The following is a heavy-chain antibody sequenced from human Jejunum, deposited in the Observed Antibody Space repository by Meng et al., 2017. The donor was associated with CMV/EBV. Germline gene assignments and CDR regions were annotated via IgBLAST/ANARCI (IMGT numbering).Heavy chain of an antibody. CDR1: GSISTNRIS. CDR2: VYYTGSN. Sequence: GSISTNRISWAWIRQAPGKGLEWIGNVYYTGSNFYNPSLKSRVTISIDTSKNQFSLKLSSVNAADTAVYYCAPYYSGSGTYPSDPWGQGTLVTVSS. D-gene: IGHD3-10*01. V-gene: IGHV4-39*07. CDR3: APYYSGSGTYPSDP. J-gene: IGHJ5*02.